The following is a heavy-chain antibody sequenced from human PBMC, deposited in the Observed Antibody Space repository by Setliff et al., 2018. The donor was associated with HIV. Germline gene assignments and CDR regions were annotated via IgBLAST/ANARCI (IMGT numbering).Heavy chain of an antibody. D-gene: IGHD3-22*01. CDR2: IYSDGAT. J-gene: IGHJ4*02. CDR1: GFTVSSKY. CDR3: TGRTSGYHYVVY. Sequence: GGSLRLSCAASGFTVSSKYMTWVRQAPGKGLEGVSVIYSDGATYYADSVKGRFTISRDNSKNTLYLQMDSLRGDDTAIYYCTGRTSGYHYVVYWGQGTLVTVS. V-gene: IGHV3-66*01.